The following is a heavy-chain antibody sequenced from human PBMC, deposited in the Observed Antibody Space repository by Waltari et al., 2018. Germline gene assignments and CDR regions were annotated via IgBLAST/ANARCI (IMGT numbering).Heavy chain of an antibody. CDR3: ASRYSTSSMDS. Sequence: EVQLVESGGDLIEPGGSLRLSCAASGFDFRSYEMNWVRQAPGKGLEWVYYISSKSTIYYAESVKGRFTISRDNAKNSLYLQMNGLRADDTGVYYCASRYSTSSMDSWGQGTLVTVSS. CDR2: ISSKSTI. CDR1: GFDFRSYE. J-gene: IGHJ5*01. V-gene: IGHV3-48*03. D-gene: IGHD6-6*01.